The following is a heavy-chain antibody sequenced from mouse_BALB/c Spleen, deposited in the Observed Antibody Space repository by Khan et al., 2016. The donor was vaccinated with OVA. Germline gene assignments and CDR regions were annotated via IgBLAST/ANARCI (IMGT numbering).Heavy chain of an antibody. CDR2: IIPSTDYT. Sequence: QIQLVQSGAELARPGASVKMSCKASGYTFTTYTIHWVKQRPGQGLEWIGYIIPSTDYTTYNQKFKDKATLTADKSSSTAYMQLSSLTSDDSAVCYCAKEGAYYRSDGWFAYWGQGTLVTVSA. CDR1: GYTFTTYT. CDR3: AKEGAYYRSDGWFAY. J-gene: IGHJ3*01. D-gene: IGHD2-14*01. V-gene: IGHV1-4*01.